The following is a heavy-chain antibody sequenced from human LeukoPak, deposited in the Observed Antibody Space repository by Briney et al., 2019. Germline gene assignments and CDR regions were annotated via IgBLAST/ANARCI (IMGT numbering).Heavy chain of an antibody. CDR1: GYTFTSYY. V-gene: IGHV1-46*01. D-gene: IGHD3-3*01. CDR2: INPSGGST. CDR3: ARDDFWSGYQSYGMDV. Sequence: ASVKVSCKASGYTFTSYYMHWVRQAPGQGLEWMGIINPSGGSTSYAQKFQGRVTMTRDTSTSTVYVELSSLRSEDTAVYYCARDDFWSGYQSYGMDVWGQGTTVTVSS. J-gene: IGHJ6*02.